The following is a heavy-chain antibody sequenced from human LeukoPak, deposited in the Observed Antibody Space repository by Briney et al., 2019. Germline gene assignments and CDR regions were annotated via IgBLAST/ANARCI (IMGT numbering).Heavy chain of an antibody. Sequence: PSETLSLTCAVYGGSFSGYYWSWIRQPPGKGLEWIGEINHSGSTNYNPSLKSRVTISVDTSKNQFSLKLSSVTAADTAVYYCARDDQYYYDSSGYYTNWGQGTLVTVSS. CDR1: GGSFSGYY. CDR3: ARDDQYYYDSSGYYTN. V-gene: IGHV4-34*01. D-gene: IGHD3-22*01. J-gene: IGHJ4*02. CDR2: INHSGST.